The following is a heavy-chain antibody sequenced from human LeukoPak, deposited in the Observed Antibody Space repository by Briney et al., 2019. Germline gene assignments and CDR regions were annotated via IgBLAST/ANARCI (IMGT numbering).Heavy chain of an antibody. CDR3: ARDLGYSPDY. J-gene: IGHJ4*02. D-gene: IGHD5-12*01. CDR2: IWYDGSNK. V-gene: IGHV3-33*08. CDR1: GFTFSSYA. Sequence: GGSLRLSCAASGFTFSSYAMHWVRQAPGKGLEWVAVIWYDGSNKYYADSVKGRFTISRDNSKNTLYLQVNSLRAEDTAVYYCARDLGYSPDYWGQGTLVTVST.